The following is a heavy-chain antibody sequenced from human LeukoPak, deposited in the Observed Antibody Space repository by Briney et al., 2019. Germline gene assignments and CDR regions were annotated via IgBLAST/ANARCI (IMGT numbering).Heavy chain of an antibody. CDR3: ARDRRSSWYGRDYYYYMDV. CDR2: INHSGST. CDR1: GGSISSSSYY. V-gene: IGHV4-39*07. Sequence: PSETLSLTCTVSGGSISSSSYYWSWIRQPPGKGLEWIGEINHSGSTNYNPSLKSRVTISVDTSKNQFSLKLSSVTAADTAVYYCARDRRSSWYGRDYYYYMDVWGKGTTVTVSS. J-gene: IGHJ6*03. D-gene: IGHD6-13*01.